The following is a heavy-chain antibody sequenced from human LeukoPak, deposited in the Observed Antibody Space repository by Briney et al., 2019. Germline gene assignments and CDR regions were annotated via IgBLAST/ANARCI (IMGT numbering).Heavy chain of an antibody. J-gene: IGHJ4*02. V-gene: IGHV3-30*04. D-gene: IGHD6-13*01. CDR3: ARDDVAAAGTGSFDY. CDR2: ISYDGSNK. CDR1: GFTFSSYA. Sequence: PGGSLRLSFAASGFTFSSYAMHWVRQAPGKGPEWVAVISYDGSNKYYADSVKGRFTISRDNSKNTLYLQMNSLRAEDTAVYYCARDDVAAAGTGSFDYWGQGTLVTVSS.